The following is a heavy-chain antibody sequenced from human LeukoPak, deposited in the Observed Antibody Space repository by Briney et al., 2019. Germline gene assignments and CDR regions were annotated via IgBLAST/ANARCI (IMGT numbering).Heavy chain of an antibody. V-gene: IGHV4-59*08. D-gene: IGHD4-23*01. CDR2: IYNSGST. CDR3: ARQDGGNSGPFDY. CDR1: GGSISSINSNY. J-gene: IGHJ4*02. Sequence: SETLSLTCTVSGGSISSINSNYCSWIRQPPGKGLEWIGYIYNSGSTNYNPSLKSRVTISVDTSKNQFSLKLSSVTAADTAVYYCARQDGGNSGPFDYWGQGTVVTVSS.